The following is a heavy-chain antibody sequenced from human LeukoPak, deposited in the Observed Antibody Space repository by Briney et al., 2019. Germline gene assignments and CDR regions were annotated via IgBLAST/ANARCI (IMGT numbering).Heavy chain of an antibody. V-gene: IGHV3-23*01. Sequence: PGGSLRLSCAASGFAFNTYSMNWVRQAPGKGLEWVSGISASGANRYYADSVKGRFTISRDNSRDTLSVQINSLRAEDTAVYYCAKLQSVVIPAAMLGFDYWGQGILVTVSS. CDR3: AKLQSVVIPAAMLGFDY. CDR1: GFAFNTYS. D-gene: IGHD2-2*01. CDR2: ISASGANR. J-gene: IGHJ4*02.